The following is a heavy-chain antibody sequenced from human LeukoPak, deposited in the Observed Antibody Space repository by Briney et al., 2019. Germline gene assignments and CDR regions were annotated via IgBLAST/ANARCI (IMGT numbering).Heavy chain of an antibody. CDR1: GGSISSYY. Sequence: SETLSLTCTVSGGSISSYYWSWIRQPPGKGLEWIGYIYYSGSTYYNPSLKSRVTISVDTSKNQFSLRLSSVTAADTAVYYCARRGPFLGYCSSSSCYTPFDYWGQGTLVTVSS. CDR3: ARRGPFLGYCSSSSCYTPFDY. CDR2: IYYSGST. J-gene: IGHJ4*02. D-gene: IGHD2-2*02. V-gene: IGHV4-59*08.